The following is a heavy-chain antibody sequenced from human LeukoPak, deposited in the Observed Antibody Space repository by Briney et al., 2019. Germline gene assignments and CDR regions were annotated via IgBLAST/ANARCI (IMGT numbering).Heavy chain of an antibody. V-gene: IGHV4-39*02. CDR3: ARDRRYFYDSSGLFDP. J-gene: IGHJ5*02. CDR2: VYYTGGT. D-gene: IGHD3-22*01. CDR1: GGSITSSSYY. Sequence: PSETLSLTCSVSGGSITSSSYYRAWIRQPPEKGLEWIGSVYYTGGTSYSPSLKSRVTISVDTSKNQFSLKLSSVTAADTAVYYCARDRRYFYDSSGLFDPWGQGTLVTVSS.